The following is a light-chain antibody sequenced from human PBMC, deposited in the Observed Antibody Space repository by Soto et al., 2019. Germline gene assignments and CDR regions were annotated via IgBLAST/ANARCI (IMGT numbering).Light chain of an antibody. CDR2: GSS. Sequence: EIVFTHAPVTLSLSRVERANLSCSASQSVSSSYLAWYQQKPGQAPRLLIYGSSTRATGVPARFSGSGSGADFTLTISNLQSEDFAVYYCQQYTNWPPINFGQGTRLEIK. J-gene: IGKJ5*01. CDR3: QQYTNWPPIN. V-gene: IGKV3-15*01. CDR1: QSVSSSY.